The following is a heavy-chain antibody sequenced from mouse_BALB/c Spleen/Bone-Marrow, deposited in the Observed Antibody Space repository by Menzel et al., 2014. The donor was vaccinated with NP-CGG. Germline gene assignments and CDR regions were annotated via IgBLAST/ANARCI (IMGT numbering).Heavy chain of an antibody. D-gene: IGHD2-4*01. J-gene: IGHJ3*01. CDR1: GYSFTGYT. V-gene: IGHV1-37*01. Sequence: VQLQQSGPEVVKPGASMKMSRKASGYSFTGYTMNWVKQSHGKNLEWIGLINPYNGGTHYNQKFKGKATLTVDKSSSTAYMELLSLTSEDSAVYYCAREGDYDYAWFAYWGQGTLITVSA. CDR2: INPYNGGT. CDR3: AREGDYDYAWFAY.